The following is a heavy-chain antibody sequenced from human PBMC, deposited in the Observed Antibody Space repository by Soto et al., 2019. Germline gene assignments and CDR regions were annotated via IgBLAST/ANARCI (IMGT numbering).Heavy chain of an antibody. CDR3: ARSPDSSGYYPRWYYYGMDV. Sequence: SETLSLTCTVSGGSISSGSYYWSWIRQHPGKGLEWIGYIYHSGSTNYNPSLKSRVTISVDKSKNQFSLKLSSVTAADTAVYYCARSPDSSGYYPRWYYYGMDVWGQGTTVTVSS. CDR1: GGSISSGSYY. CDR2: IYHSGST. V-gene: IGHV4-61*05. J-gene: IGHJ6*02. D-gene: IGHD3-22*01.